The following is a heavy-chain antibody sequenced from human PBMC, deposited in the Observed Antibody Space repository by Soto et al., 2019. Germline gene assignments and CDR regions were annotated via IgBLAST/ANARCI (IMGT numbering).Heavy chain of an antibody. CDR3: AALAARQVYYYYGMDV. V-gene: IGHV4-39*01. J-gene: IGHJ6*02. CDR1: GGSISSSSYY. CDR2: IYYSGST. Sequence: SETLSLTCTVSGGSISSSSYYWGWIRQPPGKGLEWIGSIYYSGSTYYNPSLKSRVTISVDTSKNQFSLKLSSVTAADTAVYYCAALAARQVYYYYGMDVWGQGTTVTVSS. D-gene: IGHD6-6*01.